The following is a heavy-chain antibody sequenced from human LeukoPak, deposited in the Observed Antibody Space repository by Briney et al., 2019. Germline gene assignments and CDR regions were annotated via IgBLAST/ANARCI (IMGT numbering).Heavy chain of an antibody. J-gene: IGHJ4*02. CDR3: ARYSYGHYFDY. Sequence: SETLSLTCAVYGGSFSGYYWSWIRQPPGKGLEWIGEINHSGSTNYNPSLKSRVTISVDTSKNQFSLKLSSVTAADTAVYYCARYSYGHYFDYWGQGILVTVSS. CDR1: GGSFSGYY. V-gene: IGHV4-34*01. D-gene: IGHD5-18*01. CDR2: INHSGST.